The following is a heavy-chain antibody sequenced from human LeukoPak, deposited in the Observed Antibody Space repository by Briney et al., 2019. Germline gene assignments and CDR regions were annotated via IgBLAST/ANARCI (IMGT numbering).Heavy chain of an antibody. CDR2: IYYSGST. CDR1: GGSISSYY. V-gene: IGHV4-59*12. CDR3: ARERSYYYDSSGYYNY. J-gene: IGHJ4*02. Sequence: ETLSLTCTVSGGSISSYYWSWIRQPPGKGLEWIGYIYYSGSTNYNPSLKSRVTISVDTSKNQFSLKLSSVTAADTAVYYCARERSYYYDSSGYYNYWGQGTLVTVSS. D-gene: IGHD3-22*01.